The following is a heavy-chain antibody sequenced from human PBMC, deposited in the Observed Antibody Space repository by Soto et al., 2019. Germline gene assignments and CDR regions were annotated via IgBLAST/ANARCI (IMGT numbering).Heavy chain of an antibody. J-gene: IGHJ4*02. CDR3: ARASEGLAARPESDY. V-gene: IGHV1-46*03. CDR1: GYTFTSYY. Sequence: ASVKVSCKASGYTFTSYYMHWVRQAPGQGLEWMGIINPSGGSTSYAQKFQGRVTMTRDTSTSTVYMELSSLRSEDTAVYYCARASEGLAARPESDYWGQGTLVTVSS. D-gene: IGHD6-6*01. CDR2: INPSGGST.